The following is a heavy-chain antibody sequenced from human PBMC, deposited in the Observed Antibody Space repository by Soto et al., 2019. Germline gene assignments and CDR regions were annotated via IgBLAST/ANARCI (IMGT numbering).Heavy chain of an antibody. CDR3: ARDRYSSGWYDLDY. CDR1: GFTFSSYG. J-gene: IGHJ4*02. V-gene: IGHV3-33*01. CDR2: IWYDGSEK. Sequence: QVQLVGSGGGVVQPGRSLTLSCAASGFTFSSYGMHWVRQAPGKGLEWVAVIWYDGSEKYYADSVKGRFTMSRDNSKNTLFLQMNSLRAEDTAVYYCARDRYSSGWYDLDYWGQGTLVTVSS. D-gene: IGHD6-19*01.